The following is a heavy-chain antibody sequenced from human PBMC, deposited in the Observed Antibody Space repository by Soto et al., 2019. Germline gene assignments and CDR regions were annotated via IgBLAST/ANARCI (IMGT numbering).Heavy chain of an antibody. J-gene: IGHJ5*01. D-gene: IGHD6-13*01. CDR1: GFTFSNAW. CDR3: TTLAEGIAAFWCLDS. CDR2: IKSKTDGGTT. V-gene: IGHV3-15*01. Sequence: EVQLVESGGGLVKPGGSLRLSCAASGFTFSNAWMSWVRQAPGKGLEWVGRIKSKTDGGTTDYAAPVKGRFTISRDDSHNTLSLQMNSLKTEDTAVYYCTTLAEGIAAFWCLDSWGQGNLVTVSS.